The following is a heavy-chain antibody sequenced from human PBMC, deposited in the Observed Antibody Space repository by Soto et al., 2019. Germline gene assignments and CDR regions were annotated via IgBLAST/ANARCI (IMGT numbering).Heavy chain of an antibody. CDR1: GGTFSSYA. CDR2: IIPIFGTA. CDR3: ARGRGYGDTHYYYYYGMDV. V-gene: IGHV1-69*13. D-gene: IGHD4-17*01. Sequence: GASVKVSCKASGGTFSSYAISWVRQAPGQGLEWMGGIIPIFGTANYAQKFQGRVTITADESTSTAYMELSSLRSEDTAVYYCARGRGYGDTHYYYYYGMDVWGQGTTVTVSS. J-gene: IGHJ6*02.